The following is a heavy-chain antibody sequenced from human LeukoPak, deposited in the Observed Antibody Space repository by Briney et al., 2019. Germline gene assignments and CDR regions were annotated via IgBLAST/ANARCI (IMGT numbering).Heavy chain of an antibody. J-gene: IGHJ4*02. CDR3: ARDADQGGWSSNYDY. CDR1: GYTFTSYG. Sequence: WASVTVSCKASGYTFTSYGISWVRQAPGQGLEWMGWISAYNGNTNYAQKLQGRVTMTTDTSTSTAYMELRSLRSDDTAVYYCARDADQGGWSSNYDYWGQGTLVTVSS. D-gene: IGHD6-19*01. CDR2: ISAYNGNT. V-gene: IGHV1-18*01.